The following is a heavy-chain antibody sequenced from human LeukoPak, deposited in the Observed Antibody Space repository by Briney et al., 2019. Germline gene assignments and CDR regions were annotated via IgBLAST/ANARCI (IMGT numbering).Heavy chain of an antibody. CDR3: STEALRVTSDYYYYMVV. D-gene: IGHD2-21*02. J-gene: IGHJ6*03. CDR1: GFAFKNAW. V-gene: IGHV3-15*05. Sequence: PGGSLRLFCAASGFAFKNAWMRWVRQSPGRGLEWFGRFKRKTNGGATDYGAAVKGGFIISRGVSNNTLYLQINSLKSEDTAVYYCSTEALRVTSDYYYYMVVWGKGTTVTVSS. CDR2: FKRKTNGGAT.